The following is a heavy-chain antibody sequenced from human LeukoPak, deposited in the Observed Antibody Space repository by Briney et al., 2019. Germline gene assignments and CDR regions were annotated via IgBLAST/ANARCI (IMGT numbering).Heavy chain of an antibody. J-gene: IGHJ6*02. CDR1: GFTVSSNY. CDR2: IWYDGSNK. Sequence: PGGSLRLSCAASGFTVSSNYMSWVRQAPGKGLEWVAVIWYDGSNKYYADSVKGRFTISRDNSKNTLYLQMNSLRAEDTAVYYCARDNYLSVGGMDVWGQGTTVTVSS. D-gene: IGHD5-24*01. CDR3: ARDNYLSVGGMDV. V-gene: IGHV3-33*08.